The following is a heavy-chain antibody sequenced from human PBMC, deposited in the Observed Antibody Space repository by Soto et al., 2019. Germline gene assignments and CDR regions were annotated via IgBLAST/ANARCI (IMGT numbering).Heavy chain of an antibody. CDR2: LNPGGETT. J-gene: IGHJ4*02. CDR3: HCNSYSCRDFAH. V-gene: IGHV3-23*01. CDR1: GFTFSSYS. Sequence: EVQLLESGGTLVQPGGSLRLSCACSGFTFSSYSMSWVRQAPGKGLEWVSSLNPGGETTFYADSVKGRFTISRDNSENTLYLQMNSLRADCADVDPGHCNSYSCRDFAHWGQGTLVTVSS. D-gene: IGHD2-2*01.